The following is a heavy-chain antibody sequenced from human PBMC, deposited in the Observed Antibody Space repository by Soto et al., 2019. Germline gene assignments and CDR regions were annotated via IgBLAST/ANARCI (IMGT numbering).Heavy chain of an antibody. D-gene: IGHD6-13*01. J-gene: IGHJ4*02. CDR2: INHSGST. CDR3: ARATAAAGTAENDY. Sequence: SETLSLTCAVYGGSFSGYYWSWIRQPPGKGLEWIGEINHSGSTNYNPSLKSRVTISVDTSKNQFSLKLSSVTAADTAVYYCARATAAAGTAENDYWGQGTLVTVSS. V-gene: IGHV4-34*01. CDR1: GGSFSGYY.